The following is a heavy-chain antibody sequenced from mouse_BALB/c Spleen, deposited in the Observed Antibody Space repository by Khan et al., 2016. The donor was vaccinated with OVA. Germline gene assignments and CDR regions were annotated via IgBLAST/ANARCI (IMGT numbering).Heavy chain of an antibody. CDR3: ARRGLYGIFPY. Sequence: QVQLKQSGAELAQPGASVKMSCKTSGYTFTTYWIHWVKQRPGQGLEWIGYINPSTGFIEYNQRFKDKATLTTDKSSSTSYIQLSRLTSEDSAVHYCARRGLYGIFPYWGQGTLVTVSA. D-gene: IGHD2-12*01. J-gene: IGHJ3*01. CDR1: GYTFTTYW. CDR2: INPSTGFI. V-gene: IGHV1-7*01.